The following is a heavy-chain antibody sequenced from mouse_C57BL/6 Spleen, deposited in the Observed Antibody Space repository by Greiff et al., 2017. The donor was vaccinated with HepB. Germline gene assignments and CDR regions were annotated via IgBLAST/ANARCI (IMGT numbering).Heavy chain of an antibody. V-gene: IGHV5-4*03. Sequence: EVKLVESGGGLVKPGGSLKLSCAASGFTFSSYAMSWVRQTPEKRLEWVATISDGGSYTYYPDNVKGRFTISRDNAKNNLYLQMSHLKSEDTAMYYCARKSLYYYGSRYAPYYNAMDYWGQGTSVTVSS. CDR2: ISDGGSYT. CDR3: ARKSLYYYGSRYAPYYNAMDY. CDR1: GFTFSSYA. D-gene: IGHD1-1*01. J-gene: IGHJ4*01.